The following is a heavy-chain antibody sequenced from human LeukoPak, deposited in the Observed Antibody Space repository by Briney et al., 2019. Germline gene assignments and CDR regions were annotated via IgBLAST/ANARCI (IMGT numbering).Heavy chain of an antibody. CDR1: GGSISSSNW. J-gene: IGHJ3*02. D-gene: IGHD3-22*01. Sequence: SETLSLTCAVSGGSISSSNWWSWVRQPPGKGLEWIGEIYHSGSTNYNPSLKSRVTIPVDKSKNQFSLKLSSVTAADTAVYYCACYDSSGYSMLYAFDIWGQGTMVTVSS. V-gene: IGHV4-4*02. CDR3: ACYDSSGYSMLYAFDI. CDR2: IYHSGST.